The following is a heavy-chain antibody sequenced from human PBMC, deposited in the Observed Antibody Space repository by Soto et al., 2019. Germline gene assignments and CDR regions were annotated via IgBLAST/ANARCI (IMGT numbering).Heavy chain of an antibody. CDR2: ISSSSSYI. CDR3: ARAHGGSYPQYYFDY. Sequence: GGSLRLSCAASGFTFSSYSMNWVRQAPGKGLEWVSSISSSSSYIYYADSVKGRFTISRDNAKNSLYLQMNSLRAEDTAVYYCARAHGGSYPQYYFDYWGQGTLVTVSS. CDR1: GFTFSSYS. V-gene: IGHV3-21*01. D-gene: IGHD3-16*02. J-gene: IGHJ4*02.